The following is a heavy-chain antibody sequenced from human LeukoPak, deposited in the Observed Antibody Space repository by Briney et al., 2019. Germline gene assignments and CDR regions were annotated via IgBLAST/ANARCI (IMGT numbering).Heavy chain of an antibody. D-gene: IGHD4/OR15-4a*01. CDR3: ARSNYGGQGAGDNWFDP. CDR1: GYTFTGYY. CDR2: INPNSGGT. Sequence: ASVKVSCKASGYTFTGYYMHWVRQAPGQGLEWMGWINPNSGGTNYAQKFQGRVTMTRDTSINTAYMDLSSLTSDDPAVYYCARSNYGGQGAGDNWFDPWGQGTLVTVSS. J-gene: IGHJ5*02. V-gene: IGHV1-2*02.